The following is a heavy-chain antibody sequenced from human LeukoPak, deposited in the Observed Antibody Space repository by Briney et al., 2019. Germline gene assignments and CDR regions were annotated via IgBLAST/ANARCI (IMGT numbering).Heavy chain of an antibody. D-gene: IGHD6-13*01. V-gene: IGHV3-23*01. CDR1: GFTFSSYA. CDR3: ARGSTTWHGFDS. Sequence: GGSLRLSCAASGFTFSSYAMSWVRQAPGKGLEWVSGISDAGAITYYADSVKGRFTISRSQSTNTLYLQMDSLRAEDTSLYYCARGSTTWHGFDSWGQGTLVTVSS. CDR2: ISDAGAIT. J-gene: IGHJ4*02.